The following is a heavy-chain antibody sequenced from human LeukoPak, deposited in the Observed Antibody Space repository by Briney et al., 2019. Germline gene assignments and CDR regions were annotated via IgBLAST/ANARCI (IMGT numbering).Heavy chain of an antibody. Sequence: GGSLRLSCAASGFTFSNYAMRWLRRAPGRGVEGVSSFSGSGGSTYYADSVKGRLTISKDNPKNTLYLQLNSLRAEDTAIYYCTRNSGWYGISWGQGTLVIVSS. CDR2: FSGSGGST. V-gene: IGHV3-23*01. J-gene: IGHJ4*02. CDR3: TRNSGWYGIS. D-gene: IGHD6-19*01. CDR1: GFTFSNYA.